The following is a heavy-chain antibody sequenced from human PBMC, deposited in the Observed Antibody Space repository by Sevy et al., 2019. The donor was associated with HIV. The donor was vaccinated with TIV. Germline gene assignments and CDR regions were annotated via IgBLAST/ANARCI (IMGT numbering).Heavy chain of an antibody. D-gene: IGHD4-4*01. CDR2: ISWDGGST. Sequence: GGSLRLSCAASGFTFDDYTMHWVRQAPGKGLEWVSLISWDGGSTYYADSVKGRFTISRDNSKNSLYLQMNSLRTEDTALYYCATNTVTHTDYYYYGMDVWGRGTTVTVSS. J-gene: IGHJ6*02. CDR1: GFTFDDYT. CDR3: ATNTVTHTDYYYYGMDV. V-gene: IGHV3-43*01.